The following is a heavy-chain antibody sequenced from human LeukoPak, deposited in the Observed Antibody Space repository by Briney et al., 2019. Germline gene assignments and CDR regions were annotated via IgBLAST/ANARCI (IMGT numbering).Heavy chain of an antibody. CDR2: ISQSGST. J-gene: IGHJ6*03. Sequence: SETLSLTCTVPGHSISSGYWGWIRQPPGKGLEWIGSISQSGSTYYNPTLKSRVTISVDTSKNQFSLKLSSVTAADTAVYYCARVRRDYMDVWGKGTTVTVSS. V-gene: IGHV4-38-2*02. CDR1: GHSISSGY. CDR3: ARVRRDYMDV.